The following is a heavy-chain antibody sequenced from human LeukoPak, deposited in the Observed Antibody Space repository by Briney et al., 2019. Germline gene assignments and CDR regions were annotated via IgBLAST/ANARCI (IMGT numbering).Heavy chain of an antibody. CDR1: GFTFSSYS. V-gene: IGHV3-21*01. CDR3: ARDQVVVAATKYYYYYMDV. Sequence: GGSLRLSCAASGFTFSSYSMNWVRQAPGKGLEWVSSISSSSSYTYYADSVKGRFTISRDNAKNSLYLQMNSLRAEDTAVYYCARDQVVVAATKYYYYYMDVWGKGTTVTVSS. D-gene: IGHD2-15*01. CDR2: ISSSSSYT. J-gene: IGHJ6*03.